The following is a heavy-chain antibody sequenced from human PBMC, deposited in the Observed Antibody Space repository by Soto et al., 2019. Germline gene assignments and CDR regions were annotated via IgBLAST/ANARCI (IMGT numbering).Heavy chain of an antibody. CDR2: INPATGDT. CDR1: GYAFTTSA. J-gene: IGHJ5*02. V-gene: IGHV1-3*01. Sequence: QVHLVQSGAEVQKPGASVRISCQASGYAFTTSATHWVRQAPGQSLEWMGWINPATGDTKYSQNVRGRVTFALDTSATTAYMDLRSLASHDTAVYYCARASGRSKLLPFYFDPWGQGTQVTVSS. CDR3: ARASGRSKLLPFYFDP. D-gene: IGHD1-26*01.